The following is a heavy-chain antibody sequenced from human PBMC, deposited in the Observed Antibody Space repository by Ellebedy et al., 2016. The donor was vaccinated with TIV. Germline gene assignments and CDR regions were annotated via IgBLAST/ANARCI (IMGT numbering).Heavy chain of an antibody. CDR3: AINYDSSGYYFPIRY. J-gene: IGHJ4*02. D-gene: IGHD3-22*01. V-gene: IGHV4-59*01. CDR2: IYYSGST. CDR1: GGSISSYY. Sequence: SETLSLTCTVSGGSISSYYWSWIRQPPGKGLEWIGYIYYSGSTNYNPSLKSRVTISVDTSKNQFSLKLSSVTAADTAVYYYAINYDSSGYYFPIRYWGQGTLVTVSS.